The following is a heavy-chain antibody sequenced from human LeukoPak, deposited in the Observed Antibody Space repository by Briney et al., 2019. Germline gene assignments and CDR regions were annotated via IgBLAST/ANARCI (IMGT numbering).Heavy chain of an antibody. V-gene: IGHV1-69*04. Sequence: SVKLSCKASGGTFSSYAISWVRQAPGQGLEWMGRIIPILGIANYAQKFQGRVTITADKSTSTAYMELSSLRSEDTAVYYCARVVTDLSFDYWGQGTLVTVSS. CDR3: ARVVTDLSFDY. CDR1: GGTFSSYA. D-gene: IGHD2-21*02. J-gene: IGHJ4*02. CDR2: IIPILGIA.